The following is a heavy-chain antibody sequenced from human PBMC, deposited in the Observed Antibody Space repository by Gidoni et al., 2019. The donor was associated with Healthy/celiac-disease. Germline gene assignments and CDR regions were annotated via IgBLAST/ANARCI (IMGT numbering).Heavy chain of an antibody. CDR1: GFTFSSDG. CDR3: AREGRMTTVTSGAFDI. CDR2: IWYDGSNK. D-gene: IGHD4-17*01. V-gene: IGHV3-33*01. Sequence: QVQLVESGGGVVQPGRSLRLSCAASGFTFSSDGMHWVRQAPGKGLEWVAVIWYDGSNKYYADSVKGRFTISRDNSKNTLYLQMNSLRAEDTAVYYCAREGRMTTVTSGAFDIWGQGTMVTVSS. J-gene: IGHJ3*02.